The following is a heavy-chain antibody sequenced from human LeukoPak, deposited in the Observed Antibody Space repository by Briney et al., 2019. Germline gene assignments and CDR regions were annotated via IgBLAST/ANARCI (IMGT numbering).Heavy chain of an antibody. Sequence: ASVKVSCKASGYTFTSYYMHWVRQAPGQGLEWMGWMNPSSGNTGYAQKFQGRVTMTRNTSISTAYMELSSLRSEDTAVYYCASNFLPSSSNDYWGQGTLVTVSS. J-gene: IGHJ4*02. CDR1: GYTFTSYY. V-gene: IGHV1-8*02. D-gene: IGHD6-6*01. CDR3: ASNFLPSSSNDY. CDR2: MNPSSGNT.